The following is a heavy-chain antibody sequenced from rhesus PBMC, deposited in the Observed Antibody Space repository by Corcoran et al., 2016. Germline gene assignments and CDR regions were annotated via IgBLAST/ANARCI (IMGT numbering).Heavy chain of an antibody. CDR2: IYGNRGST. J-gene: IGHJ6*01. CDR3: ARDWRYSLYGLDS. D-gene: IGHD1-1*01. CDR1: GGSFRSYW. Sequence: QVQLQESGPGLVKPAETLSLTCAVSGGSFRSYWWGWIRQPPGKGLEWIGSIYGNRGSTQSNPSLNSRATISRDTSKNQISVKLSSVTAADTAVYYCARDWRYSLYGLDSWGQGVVVTVSS. V-gene: IGHV4-160*01.